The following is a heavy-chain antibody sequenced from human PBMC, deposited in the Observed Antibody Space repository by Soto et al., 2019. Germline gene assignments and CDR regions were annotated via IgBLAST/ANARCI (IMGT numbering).Heavy chain of an antibody. J-gene: IGHJ5*02. Sequence: SEPLSVTWAVAGGSISSGGCCWSRIRQPPGKGLEWIGYIYHSGSTYYNPSLKSRVTISVDTSKNQFSLKLSSVTAADMAVYFCASNSSGSPSWFDPWGQGTLVTVSS. CDR1: GGSISSGGCC. D-gene: IGHD3-10*01. CDR2: IYHSGST. CDR3: ASNSSGSPSWFDP. V-gene: IGHV4-30-2*01.